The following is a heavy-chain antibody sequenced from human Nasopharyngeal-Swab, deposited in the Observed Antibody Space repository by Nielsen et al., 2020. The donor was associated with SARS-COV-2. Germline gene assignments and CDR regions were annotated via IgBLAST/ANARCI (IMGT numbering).Heavy chain of an antibody. J-gene: IGHJ6*02. CDR1: GGSISSYY. CDR3: ARHLRGTYYYGMDV. Sequence: SETLSLTCTVSGGSISSYYWSWIQQPPGKGLEWIGYIYYSGSTNYNPSLKSRVTISVDTSKNQFSLKLSSVTAADTAVYYCARHLRGTYYYGMDVWGQGTTVTVSS. CDR2: IYYSGST. V-gene: IGHV4-59*08.